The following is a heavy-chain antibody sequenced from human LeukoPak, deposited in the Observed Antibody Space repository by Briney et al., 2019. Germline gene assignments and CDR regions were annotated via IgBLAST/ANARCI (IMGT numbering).Heavy chain of an antibody. CDR1: GYTFSSYG. Sequence: ASVRVSCTASGYTFSSYGISWVRQAPGQGLEWMGWINIHNGYTSYGQKIQGRVTMTADKSTNTAHMHLRSLRSADTAVYYCAREAPQTNWRGDYFDYWGQATQVTVSS. CDR3: AREAPQTNWRGDYFDY. J-gene: IGHJ4*02. D-gene: IGHD1-1*01. CDR2: INIHNGYT. V-gene: IGHV1-18*01.